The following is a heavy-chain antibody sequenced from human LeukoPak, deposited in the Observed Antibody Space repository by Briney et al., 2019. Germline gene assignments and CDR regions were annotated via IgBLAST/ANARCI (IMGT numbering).Heavy chain of an antibody. CDR2: IYSGGNT. V-gene: IGHV3-53*01. D-gene: IGHD1-26*01. CDR1: GFTVSSNS. CDR3: AKVLWSARKFDY. J-gene: IGHJ4*02. Sequence: GGSLRLSCAASGFTVSSNSMSWVRLAPGKGLEWVSVIYSGGNTYYADSVKGRFTVSRDNSKNTLYLQMNSLRAEDTAVYYCAKVLWSARKFDYWGQGTLVTVSS.